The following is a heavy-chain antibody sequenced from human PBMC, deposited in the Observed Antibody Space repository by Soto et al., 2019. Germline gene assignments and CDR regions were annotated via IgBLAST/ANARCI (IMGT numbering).Heavy chain of an antibody. CDR3: ARDLVQGEGYCSGGSCYMGAFDI. CDR1: GFTFSSYS. CDR2: ISSSSSYI. Sequence: EVRLVESGGGLVKPGGSLRLSCAASGFTFSSYSMNWVRQAPGKGLEWVSSISSSSSYIYYADSVKGRFTISRDNAKNSLYLQMNSLRAEDTAVYYCARDLVQGEGYCSGGSCYMGAFDIWGQGTMVTVSS. V-gene: IGHV3-21*01. D-gene: IGHD2-15*01. J-gene: IGHJ3*02.